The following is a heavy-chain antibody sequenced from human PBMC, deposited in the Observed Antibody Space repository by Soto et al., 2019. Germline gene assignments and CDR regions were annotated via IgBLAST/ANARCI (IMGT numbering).Heavy chain of an antibody. CDR1: GYTFTSYG. Sequence: GASVKVSCKASGYTFTSYGISWVRQAPGQGLEWMGWISANNGNTNYAQNLQGRVTMTTDRSTSTSYMELRSLRSDDTAVYYCARDLGARYCISTSCYFDYWAQGTLVTVSS. J-gene: IGHJ4*02. V-gene: IGHV1-18*01. D-gene: IGHD2-2*01. CDR3: ARDLGARYCISTSCYFDY. CDR2: ISANNGNT.